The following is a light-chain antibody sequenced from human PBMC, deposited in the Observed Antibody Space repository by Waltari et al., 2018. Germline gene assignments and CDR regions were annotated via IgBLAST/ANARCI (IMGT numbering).Light chain of an antibody. Sequence: EIVMAQSPDSLAVSLGERATINCGSIQSVLSTSTGKSYLAWYQQKPGQPPKLLIYWASTRESGVPDRFSGSGSGTDFTLTISSLQAEDVAVYDCQQYYDTPWTFGQGTKVEIK. CDR2: WAS. CDR1: QSVLSTSTGKSY. CDR3: QQYYDTPWT. V-gene: IGKV4-1*01. J-gene: IGKJ1*01.